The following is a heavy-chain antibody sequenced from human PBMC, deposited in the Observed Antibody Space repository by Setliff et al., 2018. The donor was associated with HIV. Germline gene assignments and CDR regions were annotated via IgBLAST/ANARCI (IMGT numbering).Heavy chain of an antibody. V-gene: IGHV4-39*01. CDR1: GGPITSNTYF. Sequence: SETLSLTCSVSGGPITSNTYFWDWIRQAPGKGLEWIGSIYHSGTTYYNPSLKSRVSISVDTSKNQFSLKLTSLTAADTAVYDCARYRRDDYYLTAYFDSWEKGTRVTVSS. D-gene: IGHD1-26*01. J-gene: IGHJ4*02. CDR3: ARYRRDDYYLTAYFDS. CDR2: IYHSGTT.